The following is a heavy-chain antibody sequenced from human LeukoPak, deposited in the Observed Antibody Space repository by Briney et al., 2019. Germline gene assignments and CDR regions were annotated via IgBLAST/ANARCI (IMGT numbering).Heavy chain of an antibody. CDR2: IIPIFGTA. J-gene: IGHJ4*02. V-gene: IGHV1-69*05. D-gene: IGHD3-10*01. CDR3: ASRYYYGSGPHPDY. Sequence: ASVKVSCKASGGTFSSYAISWVRQAPGQGLEWMGGIIPIFGTANYAQKFQGRVTITTDESTSTAYMELSSLRSEDTAVYYCASRYYYGSGPHPDYWGQGTLVTVSS. CDR1: GGTFSSYA.